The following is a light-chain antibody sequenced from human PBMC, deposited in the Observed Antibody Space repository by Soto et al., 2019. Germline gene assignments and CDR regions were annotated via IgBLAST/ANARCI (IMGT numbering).Light chain of an antibody. CDR2: GAS. V-gene: IGKV1-9*01. CDR3: QQLSSYPLT. J-gene: IGKJ4*01. Sequence: IQRTQSPSTLSASVGDRVTITCRASQNIERYMAWYQQSPGKAPKLLIFGASTVRSGVPSRFSGGGSGTDFTLTISSLQPEDSATFYCQQLSSYPLTFGGGTKVDIK. CDR1: QNIERY.